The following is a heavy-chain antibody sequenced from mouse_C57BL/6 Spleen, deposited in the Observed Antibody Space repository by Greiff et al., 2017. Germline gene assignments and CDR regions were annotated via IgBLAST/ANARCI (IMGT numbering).Heavy chain of an antibody. J-gene: IGHJ2*01. D-gene: IGHD6-1*01. CDR1: GYTFTSYW. V-gene: IGHV1-74*01. CDR2: IHPSSGST. CDR3: AIFGHLSLGY. Sequence: QVQLQQPGAELMKPGASVKLSCKASGYTFTSYWMHWVKQRPGHGLEWIGRIHPSSGSTNYNEKFKGKATLTVDKSSSTAYMQLSSLTSEDSAVYYCAIFGHLSLGYWGQGTTLTVSS.